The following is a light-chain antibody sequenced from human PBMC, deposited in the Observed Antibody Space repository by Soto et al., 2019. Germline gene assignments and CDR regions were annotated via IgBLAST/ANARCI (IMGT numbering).Light chain of an antibody. CDR1: RGVRAT. CDR3: QQYNNWPLT. J-gene: IGKJ4*01. Sequence: EMVLWKSRATLLVSQGERATFSCRAIRGVRATLAWYQHKPGQAPRLVICGPSTRATGIPARFSGSGSGTEFTLTISSLQSEDFAVYYCQQYNNWPLTFGGGTKVEIK. CDR2: GPS. V-gene: IGKV3-15*01.